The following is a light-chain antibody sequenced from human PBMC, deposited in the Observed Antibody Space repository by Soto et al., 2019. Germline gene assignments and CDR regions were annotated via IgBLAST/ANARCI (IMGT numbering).Light chain of an antibody. V-gene: IGKV1-5*01. J-gene: IGKJ2*01. CDR3: QQYDGYPFT. Sequence: DIQLTQSPSTLSASVGDRVTIACRASQSISSSLAWYRQRPGKAPNLLIYDATSLHSGVPLRFSGSGSGTEFNLTITSLQSDDSATYFCQQYDGYPFTFGPGTKLQIK. CDR2: DAT. CDR1: QSISSS.